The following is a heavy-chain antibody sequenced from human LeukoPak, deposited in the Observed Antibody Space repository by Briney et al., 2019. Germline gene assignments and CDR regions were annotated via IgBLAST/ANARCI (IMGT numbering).Heavy chain of an antibody. Sequence: PGGSLRLSCAASGFTFSSYSMNWVRQAPGEGREWGSSISSSSGNIYYADSVKGRFTISRDNAKNLLYLQMNSLRAEDTAVYYCSRGGSSSGDGLDYWGQGTLVTVSS. V-gene: IGHV3-21*01. CDR3: SRGGSSSGDGLDY. J-gene: IGHJ4*02. D-gene: IGHD6-6*01. CDR2: ISSSSGNI. CDR1: GFTFSSYS.